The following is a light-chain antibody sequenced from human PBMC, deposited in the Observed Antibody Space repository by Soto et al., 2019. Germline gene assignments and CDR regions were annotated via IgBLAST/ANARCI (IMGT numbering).Light chain of an antibody. CDR1: QSVDIN. Sequence: EIVMTQSPATLSVSPGERATLSCRASQSVDINLAWYQQKPGPAPRLLILGASTRATGIPARFSGSGSGTDFTLTISSLQSEDFGVYFCQQYDKWPLTFGGGTKVEIK. CDR3: QQYDKWPLT. J-gene: IGKJ4*01. V-gene: IGKV3D-15*01. CDR2: GAS.